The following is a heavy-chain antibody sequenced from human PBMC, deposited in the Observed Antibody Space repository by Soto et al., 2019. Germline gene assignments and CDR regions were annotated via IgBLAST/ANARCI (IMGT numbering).Heavy chain of an antibody. CDR1: GFTFSDAW. D-gene: IGHD6-19*01. CDR3: TTERMAVAGYSPNH. J-gene: IGHJ4*02. Sequence: EVQLVESGGDLVKPGGSLRLSCAVSGFTFSDAWMSWVRQAPGKGLEWVGRIKSKIDGGTTDYAAPGKGRFSISRDDSKNTLYLQMNSLKTEDTAVYFCTTERMAVAGYSPNHWGQGTLVTVSS. CDR2: IKSKIDGGTT. V-gene: IGHV3-15*07.